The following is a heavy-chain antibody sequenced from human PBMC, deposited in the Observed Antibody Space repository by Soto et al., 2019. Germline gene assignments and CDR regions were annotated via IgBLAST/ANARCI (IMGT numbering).Heavy chain of an antibody. CDR1: GYTFTSYY. CDR3: ARVQFAVDYYDSSGSSGYYYGMDV. CDR2: INPSGGST. J-gene: IGHJ6*02. Sequence: ASVKVSCKASGYTFTSYYMHWVRQAPGQGLEWMGIINPSGGSTSYAQKFQGRVTMTRDTSTSTVYMELSSLRSEDTAVYYCARVQFAVDYYDSSGSSGYYYGMDVWGQ. V-gene: IGHV1-46*01. D-gene: IGHD3-22*01.